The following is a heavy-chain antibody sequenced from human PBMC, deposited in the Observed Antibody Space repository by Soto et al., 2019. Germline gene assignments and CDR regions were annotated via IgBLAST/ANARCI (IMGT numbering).Heavy chain of an antibody. CDR3: ARVDGYTPDQYYYGCGGRAYGSAFDI. D-gene: IGHD3-10*01. CDR2: IITLFGTA. V-gene: IGHV1-69*01. J-gene: IGHJ3*02. CDR1: GGTFFSYD. Sequence: AVQVSCKASGGTFFSYDISWLRQPPPREREGMGGIITLFGTANYAQTFQGRVTITADESTSTASMQLSSLRSEDTAVYYCARVDGYTPDQYYYGCGGRAYGSAFDIWGQGTMVTVSS.